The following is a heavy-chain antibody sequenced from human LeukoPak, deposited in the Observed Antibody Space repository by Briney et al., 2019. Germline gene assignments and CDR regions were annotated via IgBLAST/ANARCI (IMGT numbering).Heavy chain of an antibody. CDR2: INRDGSTT. CDR3: ARDKKSGESSEIDY. J-gene: IGHJ4*02. Sequence: GGSLRLSCAASGFTFSNYWVHWVRQAPGKGLVWVSRINRDGSTTNYADSVKGRFTVSRDNAKNTLNLQMNSLRAGDTAVYYCARDKKSGESSEIDYWGQGTLVTVSS. D-gene: IGHD3-10*01. CDR1: GFTFSNYW. V-gene: IGHV3-74*01.